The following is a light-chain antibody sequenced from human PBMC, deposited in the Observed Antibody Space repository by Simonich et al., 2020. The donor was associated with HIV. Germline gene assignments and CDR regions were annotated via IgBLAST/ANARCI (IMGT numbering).Light chain of an antibody. V-gene: IGKV4-1*01. CDR2: WAS. J-gene: IGKJ4*01. CDR1: QSVLYSSNNKHS. CDR3: QQYYSTLT. Sequence: DIVMTQSPDSLAVSLGERATINCKSSQSVLYSSNNKHSLAWYQQKPGQPPKLLIYWASTRESGVPDRFSGSGSGTDFTLTISSLQAEDVAVYYCQQYYSTLTFGGGTKVEIK.